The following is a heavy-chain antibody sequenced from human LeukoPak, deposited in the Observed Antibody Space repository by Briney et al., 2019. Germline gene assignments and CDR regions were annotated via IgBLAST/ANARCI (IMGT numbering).Heavy chain of an antibody. CDR2: ISYDGSNK. D-gene: IGHD1-7*01. J-gene: IGHJ4*02. Sequence: PGGSLRLSCAASGFTFSSYAMHWVRQAPGKGLEWVAVISYDGSNKYYADSVRGRFTISRDNSKNTLYLQMNSLRAEDTAVYYCARDGALYNWNYEVLDYWGQGTLVTVSS. CDR1: GFTFSSYA. V-gene: IGHV3-30-3*01. CDR3: ARDGALYNWNYEVLDY.